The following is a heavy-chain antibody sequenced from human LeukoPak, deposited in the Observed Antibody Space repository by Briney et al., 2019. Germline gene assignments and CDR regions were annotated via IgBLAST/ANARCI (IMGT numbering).Heavy chain of an antibody. Sequence: PGGSLRLSCAASGFTVSSNYMSWVRQAPGKGLEWVSVIYSGGSTYYADSVKGRFTISRDNAKNTLHLQMNSLRAEDTAVYYCARDRTTVTTFGYYYYGMDVWGQGTTVTVSS. D-gene: IGHD4-17*01. CDR2: IYSGGST. CDR1: GFTVSSNY. CDR3: ARDRTTVTTFGYYYYGMDV. J-gene: IGHJ6*02. V-gene: IGHV3-53*01.